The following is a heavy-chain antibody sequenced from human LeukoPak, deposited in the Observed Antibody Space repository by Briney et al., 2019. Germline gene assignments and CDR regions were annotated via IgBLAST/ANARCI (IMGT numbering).Heavy chain of an antibody. CDR1: GFTFSAYT. Sequence: GGSLRLSCSVSGFTFSAYTMHWVRQAPGRGLQYVSSISTNGGKTYYADSVKGRFTISRDNSKNTLFLQMSSLRVEDTAVYYCVKGQWIDYWGQGVLVTVSS. J-gene: IGHJ4*02. D-gene: IGHD2-8*01. V-gene: IGHV3-64D*09. CDR2: ISTNGGKT. CDR3: VKGQWIDY.